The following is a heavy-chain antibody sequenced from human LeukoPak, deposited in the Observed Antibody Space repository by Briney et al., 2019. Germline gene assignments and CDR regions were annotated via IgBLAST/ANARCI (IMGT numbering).Heavy chain of an antibody. J-gene: IGHJ4*02. D-gene: IGHD3-10*01. V-gene: IGHV1-18*01. CDR2: ISAYNGNT. CDR3: ARDTPLWFRELLLAGAVYFDY. CDR1: GYTFTSYG. Sequence: RASVKGSCKASGYTFTSYGISWVRQAPGQGLEWMGWISAYNGNTNYAQKLQGRVTMTTDTSTSTAYMELRSLRSDDTAVYYCARDTPLWFRELLLAGAVYFDYWGQGTLVTVSS.